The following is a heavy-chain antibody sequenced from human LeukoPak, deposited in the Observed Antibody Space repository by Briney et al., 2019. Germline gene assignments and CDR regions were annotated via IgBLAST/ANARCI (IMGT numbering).Heavy chain of an antibody. CDR1: GFTFSSYS. D-gene: IGHD1-26*01. CDR3: ARDRSGATDLAYAFDI. J-gene: IGHJ3*02. Sequence: PGGSLRLSCAASGFTFSSYSMNWVRQAPGKGLEWVSSISSSSSYIYYTDSVKGRFTISRDNAKNSLYLQMSSLRAEDTAVYYCARDRSGATDLAYAFDIWGQGTMVTVSS. V-gene: IGHV3-21*01. CDR2: ISSSSSYI.